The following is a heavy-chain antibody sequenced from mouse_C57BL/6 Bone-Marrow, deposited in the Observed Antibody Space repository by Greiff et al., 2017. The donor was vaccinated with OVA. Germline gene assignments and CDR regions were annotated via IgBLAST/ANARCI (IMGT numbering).Heavy chain of an antibody. CDR3: ARLTNYGTYYFDY. CDR2: ISYSGST. CDR1: GYSITSDY. D-gene: IGHD1-1*01. V-gene: IGHV3-8*01. Sequence: EVKVVESGPGLAKPSQTLSLTCSVTGYSITSDYWNWIRKFPGNKLEYMGYISYSGSTYYNPSLKSRISITRDTSKNQYYLQLNSVTTEDTATYYCARLTNYGTYYFDYWGQGTTLTVSS. J-gene: IGHJ2*01.